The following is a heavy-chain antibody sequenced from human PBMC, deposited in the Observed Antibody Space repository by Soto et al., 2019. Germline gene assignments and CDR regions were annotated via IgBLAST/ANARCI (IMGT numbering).Heavy chain of an antibody. D-gene: IGHD1-7*01. V-gene: IGHV3-66*01. J-gene: IGHJ6*02. CDR3: ARSRTGTTYGGMDV. CDR1: GFAVSSNY. CDR2: IRSGGDT. Sequence: EVQLVESGGDLVQPGGSLRLSCAASGFAVSSNYMTWVRQAPGKGLEWVSVIRSGGDTHYADSVRGRFTISRDNSKNTLFLQMNSLRAEDTAVYYCARSRTGTTYGGMDVWGRGTTVTVSS.